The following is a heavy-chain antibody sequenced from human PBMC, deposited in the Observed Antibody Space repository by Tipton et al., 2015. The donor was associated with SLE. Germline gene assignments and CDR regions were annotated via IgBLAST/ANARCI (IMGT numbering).Heavy chain of an antibody. D-gene: IGHD3-10*01. J-gene: IGHJ4*02. CDR1: GGSFSGYY. V-gene: IGHV4-34*01. Sequence: TLSLTCAVYGGSFSGYYWSWIRQPPGKGLEWIGEINHSGSTNYSPSLKSRVTISVDTSKNQFSLKLSSVTAADTAVYYCARPPLYYYGSGSYYNPHPFDYWGQGTLVTVSS. CDR3: ARPPLYYYGSGSYYNPHPFDY. CDR2: INHSGST.